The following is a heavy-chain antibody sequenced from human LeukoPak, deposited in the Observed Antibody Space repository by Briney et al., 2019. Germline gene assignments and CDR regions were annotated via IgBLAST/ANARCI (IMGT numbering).Heavy chain of an antibody. Sequence: SETLSLTCTVSGGSISSDGYYWSWIRQPAGKGLEWIGRIYTSGSTNYNPSLKSRVTISVDTSKNQFSLKLSSVTAADTAVYYCAREVELVRGVTTDYYYYYYMDVWGKGTTVTVSS. J-gene: IGHJ6*03. D-gene: IGHD3-10*01. CDR2: IYTSGST. V-gene: IGHV4-61*02. CDR1: GGSISSDGYY. CDR3: AREVELVRGVTTDYYYYYYMDV.